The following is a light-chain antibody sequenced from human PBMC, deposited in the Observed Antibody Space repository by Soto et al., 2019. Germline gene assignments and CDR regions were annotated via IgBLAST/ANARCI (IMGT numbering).Light chain of an antibody. Sequence: QSALTQPASVSGSPGQSITISCTGTSSDVGGYDSVSWYQQHPGKAPKLMISEVSNRPSGVSNRFAGSKSGNTASLTISGPQAEDEADYYCSSYTSSSTPWVFGGGTKLTVL. CDR2: EVS. J-gene: IGLJ3*02. V-gene: IGLV2-14*01. CDR3: SSYTSSSTPWV. CDR1: SSDVGGYDS.